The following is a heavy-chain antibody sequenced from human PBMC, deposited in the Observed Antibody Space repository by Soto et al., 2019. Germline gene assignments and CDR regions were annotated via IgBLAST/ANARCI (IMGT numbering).Heavy chain of an antibody. V-gene: IGHV4-39*01. CDR1: SGSISSSSYY. CDR2: IYYSGST. Sequence: GPVGASETLSLTCTVSSGSISSSSYYWGWIRQPPGKGLEWIGSIYYSGSTYYNPSLKSRVTISVDTSKNQLSLKLSSVTAADTAVYYCARHRVPYSSGWTMREAFDIWGQGTMVTV. J-gene: IGHJ3*02. CDR3: ARHRVPYSSGWTMREAFDI. D-gene: IGHD6-19*01.